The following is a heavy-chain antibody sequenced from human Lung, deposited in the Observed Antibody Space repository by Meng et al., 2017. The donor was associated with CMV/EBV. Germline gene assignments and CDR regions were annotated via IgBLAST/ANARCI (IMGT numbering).Heavy chain of an antibody. J-gene: IGHJ6*02. V-gene: IGHV3-21*01. Sequence: GGSLRLXCAAFEFTFSSYRMNWVRQAPGKGLEWVSFISSTSAYIDYADSVKGRFTISRDNARNSLFLQMNSLRAEDTAVYYCVRDIPGTDYYYCIDVWGQGXTVTVSS. D-gene: IGHD1-1*01. CDR3: VRDIPGTDYYYCIDV. CDR2: ISSTSAYI. CDR1: EFTFSSYR.